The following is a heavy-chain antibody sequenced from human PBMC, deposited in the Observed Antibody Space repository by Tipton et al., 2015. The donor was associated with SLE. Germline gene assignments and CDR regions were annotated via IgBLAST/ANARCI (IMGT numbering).Heavy chain of an antibody. D-gene: IGHD3-22*01. J-gene: IGHJ4*02. CDR2: IYYSGNT. V-gene: IGHV4-61*08. CDR1: GGSISSGGYY. Sequence: TLSLTCTVSGGSISSGGYYWTWIRQPPGKGLEWIGYIYYSGNTNYNPSLKSRVTISVDTSRSQFSLRLSSVTAADTAVYYCAGDSSGSYYDRGGYYQLANRHFDLWGRGILVSVSS. CDR3: AGDSSGSYYDRGGYYQLANRHFDL.